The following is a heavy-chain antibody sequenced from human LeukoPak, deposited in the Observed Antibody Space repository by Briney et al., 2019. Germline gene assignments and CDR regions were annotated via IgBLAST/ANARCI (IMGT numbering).Heavy chain of an antibody. V-gene: IGHV1-46*01. J-gene: IGHJ4*02. CDR1: GYTFTSYY. CDR3: ATEKGRQIVGATGNDY. CDR2: INPSGGST. D-gene: IGHD1-26*01. Sequence: ASVKVSCKASGYTFTSYYMHWVRQAPGQGLEWMGIINPSGGSTSYAQKFQGRVTMTRDMSTSTVYMELSSLRSEDTAVYYCATEKGRQIVGATGNDYWGQGTLVTVSS.